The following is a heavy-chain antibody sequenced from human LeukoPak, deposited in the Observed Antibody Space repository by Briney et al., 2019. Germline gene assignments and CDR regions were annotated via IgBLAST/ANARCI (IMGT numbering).Heavy chain of an antibody. CDR1: GGSISSYY. Sequence: SETLSLTCTVSGGSISSYYWSWIRQPPGKGLEWIGHIYYSGSTNYNPSLKSRVTISVDTSKNQFSLKLSSVAAADAAVYYWARLRSSGWYFGWFDPWGQGTVVTVSS. D-gene: IGHD6-19*01. V-gene: IGHV4-59*01. CDR3: ARLRSSGWYFGWFDP. J-gene: IGHJ5*02. CDR2: IYYSGST.